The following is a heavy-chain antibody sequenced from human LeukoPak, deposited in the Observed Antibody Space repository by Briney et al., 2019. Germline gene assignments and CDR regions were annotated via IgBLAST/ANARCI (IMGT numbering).Heavy chain of an antibody. CDR2: INQSGST. V-gene: IGHV4-34*01. CDR1: GGSFSGYY. CDR3: ARARFGRVRMAATRYYFDY. J-gene: IGHJ4*02. Sequence: PSETLSLPCVVYGGSFSGYYWSWIRQPPGKGLEWIGEINQSGSTNYNPSLKSRVTISVDTSNNQFSLKLSSVTAADTAVYYCARARFGRVRMAATRYYFDYWGQGTLVTVSS. D-gene: IGHD2-15*01.